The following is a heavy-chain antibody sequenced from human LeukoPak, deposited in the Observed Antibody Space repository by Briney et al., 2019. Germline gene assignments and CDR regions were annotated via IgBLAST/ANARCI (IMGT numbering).Heavy chain of an antibody. D-gene: IGHD6-19*01. CDR1: GGSMSSSSYY. J-gene: IGHJ4*02. Sequence: SETLSLTCTVSGGSMSSSSYYWGWIRQPPGKGLEWIGSIYYSGSTYYNPSLKSRVTISVDTSKNQFSLKLSSVTAADTAVYYCVRHHGSVAVAGKAYYCGLGTLVTVSS. CDR2: IYYSGST. CDR3: VRHHGSVAVAGKAYY. V-gene: IGHV4-39*01.